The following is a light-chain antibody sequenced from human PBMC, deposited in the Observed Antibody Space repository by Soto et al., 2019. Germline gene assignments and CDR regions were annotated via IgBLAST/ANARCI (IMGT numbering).Light chain of an antibody. CDR3: SSYTSSSTPYV. Sequence: QSVLTQPASVSGSPGQSITISCTGTSSYVGAYNYVSWYQQHPGKAPKLMIHEVSKRPSGVSNRFSGSKSGNTASLTISGLQAEDEADYYCSSYTSSSTPYVFGTWTKVTVL. CDR2: EVS. J-gene: IGLJ1*01. CDR1: SSYVGAYNY. V-gene: IGLV2-14*01.